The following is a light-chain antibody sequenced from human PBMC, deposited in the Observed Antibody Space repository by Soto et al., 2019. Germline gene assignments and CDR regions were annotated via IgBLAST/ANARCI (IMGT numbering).Light chain of an antibody. CDR2: AAS. Sequence: DIQMTQSPPSLSASVGDRVTITCRASQSITTYLNWYQQKPGKAPKLLIYAASNLQSGVPSRFSGSGSGTDFTLTISSLQPEDFATYYCQQSYSAPYSFGQGTELEIK. CDR1: QSITTY. J-gene: IGKJ2*01. V-gene: IGKV1-39*01. CDR3: QQSYSAPYS.